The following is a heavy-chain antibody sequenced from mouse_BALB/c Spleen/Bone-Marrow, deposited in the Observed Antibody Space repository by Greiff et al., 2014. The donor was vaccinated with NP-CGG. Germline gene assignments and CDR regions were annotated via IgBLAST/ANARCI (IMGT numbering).Heavy chain of an antibody. Sequence: VQLKQSGAELVKPGASVKLSCTASGFNIKDTYLHWVKQRPEQGLDWIGRIDPAIFTKYDPKFQGKATITANTASNTACLHLSSLTSYDAACSYYASYRYGWYFDVWGAGTTVTVSS. J-gene: IGHJ1*01. CDR3: ASYRYGWYFDV. V-gene: IGHV14-3*02. CDR1: GFNIKDTY. D-gene: IGHD2-14*01. CDR2: IDPAIFT.